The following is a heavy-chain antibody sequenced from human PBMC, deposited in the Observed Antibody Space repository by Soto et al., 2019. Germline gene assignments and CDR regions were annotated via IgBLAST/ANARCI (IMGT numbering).Heavy chain of an antibody. CDR3: ARDQGLVSSWGDEFYMDV. Sequence: SETLSLTCTVSGGSISSYYWSWIRQPPGKGLEWIGYIYYSGSTNYNPSLKSRVTISVDTSKNQFSLKLSSVTAADTAVYYCARDQGLVSSWGDEFYMDVWGKGTKVTVSS. CDR2: IYYSGST. J-gene: IGHJ6*03. V-gene: IGHV4-59*01. CDR1: GGSISSYY. D-gene: IGHD3-16*01.